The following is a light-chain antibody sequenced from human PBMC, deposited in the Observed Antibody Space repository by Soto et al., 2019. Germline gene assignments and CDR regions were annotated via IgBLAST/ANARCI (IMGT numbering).Light chain of an antibody. V-gene: IGKV1-13*02. J-gene: IGKJ2*01. CDR2: DAS. Sequence: AIQLTQSPSSLSASVGDRVTITCRASQGISSALAWYQQKPGKAPKLLIYDASSLESGVPSRFSGSGSGTDFTLIISRLQPEYFANYYCRQFNSYPVTFGQGTKLEIK. CDR1: QGISSA. CDR3: RQFNSYPVT.